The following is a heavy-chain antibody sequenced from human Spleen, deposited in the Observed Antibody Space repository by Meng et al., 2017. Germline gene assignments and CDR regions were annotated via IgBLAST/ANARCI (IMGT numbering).Heavy chain of an antibody. J-gene: IGHJ4*02. D-gene: IGHD5-12*01. CDR3: ARVNSGYVYDY. CDR2: INTNTGNP. CDR1: GYTFNAYY. Sequence: QVQRVQSGAEVKKPGASVKVSCKPSGYTFNAYYIHWVRQAPGQGLEWMGWINTNTGNPTYAQGFTGRFVFSLDTSVSTAYLQISSLKAEDTAVYYCARVNSGYVYDYWGQGTLVTVSS. V-gene: IGHV7-4-1*02.